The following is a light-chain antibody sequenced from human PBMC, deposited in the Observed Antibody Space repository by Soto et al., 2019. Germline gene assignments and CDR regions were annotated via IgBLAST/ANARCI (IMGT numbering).Light chain of an antibody. J-gene: IGLJ1*01. CDR2: DDS. CDR3: QVWHSSGDQYV. CDR1: TIGSKS. V-gene: IGLV3-21*02. Sequence: SYELTQPHSVSVAPGQTARVTCEGNTIGSKSVHWYQQKPGQAPILVVYDDSDRPSGIPERFSGSNSGNTATLTINRVEAGDEADYYCQVWHSSGDQYVFGPGTKVTVL.